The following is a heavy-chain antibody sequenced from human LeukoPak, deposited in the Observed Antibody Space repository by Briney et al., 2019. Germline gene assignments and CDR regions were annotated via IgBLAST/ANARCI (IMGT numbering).Heavy chain of an antibody. Sequence: GGSLRLSCAASGFTVSSNYMSWVRQAPGKGLEWVSVIYSGGSTYYADSVKGRFTISRDNSKNTLYLQMNSLRAEDTAVYYCARAPHSSGYLLFDYWGQGTLVTVSS. CDR1: GFTVSSNY. D-gene: IGHD3-22*01. V-gene: IGHV3-53*01. CDR2: IYSGGST. J-gene: IGHJ4*02. CDR3: ARAPHSSGYLLFDY.